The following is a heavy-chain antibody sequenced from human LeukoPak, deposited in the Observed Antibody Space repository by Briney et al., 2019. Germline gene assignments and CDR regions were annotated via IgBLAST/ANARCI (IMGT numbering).Heavy chain of an antibody. V-gene: IGHV4-59*08. D-gene: IGHD6-13*01. CDR3: ARQTPHIAAAGTGWFDP. CDR2: IYYSGST. Sequence: EPSETLSLTCTVSGGSISSYYWSWIRQPPGKGLEWIGYIYYSGSTNYNPSLKRRVTISVDTSKNQFSLKLSSVTAADTAVYYCARQTPHIAAAGTGWFDPWGQGTLVTVSS. J-gene: IGHJ5*02. CDR1: GGSISSYY.